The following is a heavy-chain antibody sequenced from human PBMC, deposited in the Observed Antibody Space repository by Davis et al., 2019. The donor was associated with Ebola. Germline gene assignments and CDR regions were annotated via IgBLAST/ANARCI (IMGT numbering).Heavy chain of an antibody. CDR1: GFTFSSYS. CDR3: ARAEDFWSGYYTYDY. V-gene: IGHV3-48*02. CDR2: ISSSSSTI. D-gene: IGHD3-3*01. Sequence: GGSLRLSCAASGFTFSSYSMNWVRQAPGKGLEWVSYISSSSSTIYYADSVKGRFTISRDNAKNSLYLQMNSLRDEDTAVYYCARAEDFWSGYYTYDYWGQGTLVTVSS. J-gene: IGHJ4*02.